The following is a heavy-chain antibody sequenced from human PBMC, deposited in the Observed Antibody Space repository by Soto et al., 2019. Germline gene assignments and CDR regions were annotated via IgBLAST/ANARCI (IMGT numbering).Heavy chain of an antibody. J-gene: IGHJ5*02. D-gene: IGHD6-13*01. CDR2: IYYSGST. Sequence: SETLSLTCTVSGGSISSGGYYWSWTRQHPGKGPEGIGDIYYSGSTHYKPSLKSRVTISVDTSKNQFPLKLSSVTAAATALYYCARDDRAAAGTGWFAPWGQGTLVTVSS. V-gene: IGHV4-31*03. CDR3: ARDDRAAAGTGWFAP. CDR1: GGSISSGGYY.